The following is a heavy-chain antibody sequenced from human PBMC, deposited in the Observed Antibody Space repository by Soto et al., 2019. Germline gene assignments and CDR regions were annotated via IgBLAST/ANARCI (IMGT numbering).Heavy chain of an antibody. V-gene: IGHV3-30*18. CDR3: AKDQGSGSVIDY. CDR2: ISYDGSNK. J-gene: IGHJ4*02. D-gene: IGHD1-26*01. Sequence: QVQLVESGGGVVQPGRSLRLSCAASGFIFSSYVMHWVRQAPGKGLEWVAVISYDGSNKYYADSVKGRFTISRDNSKNTLYLQMNSLRAEDTAVYYCAKDQGSGSVIDYWGQGTLVTVSS. CDR1: GFIFSSYV.